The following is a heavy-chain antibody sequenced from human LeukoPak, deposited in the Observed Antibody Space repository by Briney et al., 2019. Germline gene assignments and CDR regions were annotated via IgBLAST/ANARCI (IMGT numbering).Heavy chain of an antibody. CDR3: ARAAGGLGYCSGGSCGFFDY. CDR1: GFTFSSYW. V-gene: IGHV3-7*01. CDR2: IKQDGSEK. J-gene: IGHJ4*02. D-gene: IGHD2-15*01. Sequence: GGSLRLSCAASGFTFSSYWMSWVRQAPGKGLEWVANIKQDGSEKYYVDSVKGRFTISRDNAKNSLYLQMNSLRAEDTAVYHCARAAGGLGYCSGGSCGFFDYWGQGTLVTVSS.